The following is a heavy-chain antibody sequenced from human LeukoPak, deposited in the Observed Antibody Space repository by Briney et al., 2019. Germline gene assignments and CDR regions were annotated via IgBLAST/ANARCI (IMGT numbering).Heavy chain of an antibody. D-gene: IGHD6-19*01. Sequence: ASVKVSFKASGYTFTNCGINWVRQAPGQGLEWMGWISPYNGNTNYAQNLQGRVTVTTDTSTSTAYMELRSLRSDDTAVYYFARDRGVAVSGVSWDWGQGTLVTVSS. CDR1: GYTFTNCG. V-gene: IGHV1-18*01. J-gene: IGHJ4*02. CDR3: ARDRGVAVSGVSWD. CDR2: ISPYNGNT.